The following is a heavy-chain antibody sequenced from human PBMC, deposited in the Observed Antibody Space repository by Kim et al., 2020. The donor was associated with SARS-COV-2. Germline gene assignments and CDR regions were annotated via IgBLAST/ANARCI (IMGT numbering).Heavy chain of an antibody. CDR3: ASPGYNWAAIDY. D-gene: IGHD1-20*01. CDR2: IYYSGST. V-gene: IGHV4-39*01. CDR1: GGSISSSSYY. Sequence: SETLSLTCTVSGGSISSSSYYWGWIRQPPGKGLEWIGSIYYSGSTYYNPSLKSRVTISVDTSKNQFSLKLSSVTAADTAVYYCASPGYNWAAIDYWGQGTLVTVSS. J-gene: IGHJ4*02.